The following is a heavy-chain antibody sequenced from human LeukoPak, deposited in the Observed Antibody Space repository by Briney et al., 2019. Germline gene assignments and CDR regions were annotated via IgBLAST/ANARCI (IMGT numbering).Heavy chain of an antibody. J-gene: IGHJ5*02. CDR3: ARGSSWYPGWFDP. D-gene: IGHD6-13*01. CDR2: IYYSGST. Sequence: SETLSLTCTVSGGSISSYYWSWIRQPPGKGLEWIGYIYYSGSTNYNPSLKSRVTISVDTSKNQFSLKLSSVTAADTAVYYCARGSSWYPGWFDPWGQGTLVTVSS. V-gene: IGHV4-59*01. CDR1: GGSISSYY.